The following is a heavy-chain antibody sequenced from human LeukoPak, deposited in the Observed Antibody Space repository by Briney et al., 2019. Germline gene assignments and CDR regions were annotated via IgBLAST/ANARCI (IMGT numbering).Heavy chain of an antibody. V-gene: IGHV3-33*01. Sequence: PGGSLRLSCAASGFTFSSYGMHWVRQAPGKGLEWVAFIWYDGSNKYYTDSLKGRFTISRDNSKNTLYLQVNSLRAEDTAIYYCARDRGESWFDPWGQGTLVTVSS. D-gene: IGHD3-10*01. CDR2: IWYDGSNK. CDR3: ARDRGESWFDP. J-gene: IGHJ5*02. CDR1: GFTFSSYG.